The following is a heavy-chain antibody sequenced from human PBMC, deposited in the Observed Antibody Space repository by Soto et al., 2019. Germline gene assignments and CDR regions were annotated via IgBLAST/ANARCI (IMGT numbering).Heavy chain of an antibody. Sequence: QLQLAQSGADVKKARSSVKVSCKASGGTLSNSAFSWVRQAPGQGLEWMGGLIPVFGIVNYAQKFQDRVTTTADESTSTAYMELRSLRSEDTAVYFCATGRIVVVGSRAYYGMHVWGPGITVTV. D-gene: IGHD3-22*01. V-gene: IGHV1-69*19. J-gene: IGHJ6*02. CDR3: ATGRIVVVGSRAYYGMHV. CDR2: LIPVFGIV. CDR1: GGTLSNSA.